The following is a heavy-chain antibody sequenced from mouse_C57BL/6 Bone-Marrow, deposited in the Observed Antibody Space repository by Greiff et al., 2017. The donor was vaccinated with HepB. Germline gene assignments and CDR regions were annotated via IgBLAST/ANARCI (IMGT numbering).Heavy chain of an antibody. CDR1: GYTFTSYD. CDR3: ARSYGTRWFAY. Sequence: QVQLKESGPELVKPGASVKLSCKASGYTFTSYDINWVKQRPGQGLEWIGWIYPRDGSTKYNEKFKGKATLTVDTSSSTAYMELHSLTSEDSAVYFCARSYGTRWFAYWGQGTLVTVSA. CDR2: IYPRDGST. J-gene: IGHJ3*01. D-gene: IGHD1-1*01. V-gene: IGHV1-85*01.